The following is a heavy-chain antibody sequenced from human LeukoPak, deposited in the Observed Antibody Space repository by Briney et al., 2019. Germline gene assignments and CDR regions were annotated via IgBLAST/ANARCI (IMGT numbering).Heavy chain of an antibody. Sequence: SETLSLTCTVSGGSISSGGYYWSWTRQPPGKGLEWIGYIYHSGSTYYNPSLKSRVTISVDRSKNQFSLKLSSVTAADTAVYYCARARYSSGWYNWGQGTLVTVSS. CDR3: ARARYSSGWYN. CDR2: IYHSGST. J-gene: IGHJ4*02. D-gene: IGHD6-19*01. V-gene: IGHV4-30-2*01. CDR1: GGSISSGGYY.